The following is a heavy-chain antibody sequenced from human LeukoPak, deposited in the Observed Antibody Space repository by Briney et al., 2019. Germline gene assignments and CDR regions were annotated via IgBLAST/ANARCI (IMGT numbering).Heavy chain of an antibody. Sequence: ASVKVSCKASGYXFTSYYIHWVRQAPGQGLEWMGWINPNSGGTNYAQKFQGRVTMTRDTSISTAYMELSRLTSDDTAVYYCARDLVVVPAAMPNYYYYGMDVWGQGTTVTVSS. D-gene: IGHD2-2*01. CDR3: ARDLVVVPAAMPNYYYYGMDV. V-gene: IGHV1-2*02. CDR2: INPNSGGT. J-gene: IGHJ6*02. CDR1: GYXFTSYY.